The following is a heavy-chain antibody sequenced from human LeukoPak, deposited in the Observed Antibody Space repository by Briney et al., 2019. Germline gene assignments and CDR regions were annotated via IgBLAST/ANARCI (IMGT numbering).Heavy chain of an antibody. CDR2: IRYDGSNK. J-gene: IGHJ4*02. D-gene: IGHD1-1*01. V-gene: IGHV3-30*02. Sequence: GGSLRLSCAASGFTFSSYGMHWVRQAPGKGLEWVAFIRYDGSNKYYADSVKGRFTISRDNSKNTLYLQMNSLRAEDTAVYYCAKDYRRMGILDPADCWGQGTLVTVSS. CDR3: AKDYRRMGILDPADC. CDR1: GFTFSSYG.